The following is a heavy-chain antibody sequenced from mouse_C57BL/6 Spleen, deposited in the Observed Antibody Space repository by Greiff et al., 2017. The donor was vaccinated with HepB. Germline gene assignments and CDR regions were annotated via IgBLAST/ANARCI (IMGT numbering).Heavy chain of an antibody. J-gene: IGHJ3*01. D-gene: IGHD1-1*01. Sequence: EVQLQQSGPELVKPGASVKISCKASGYTFTDYYMNWVKQSHGKSLEWIGDINPNNGGTSYNQKFKGKATLTVDKSSSTAYMELRSLTSEDSAVYYCARLGYYGSSYPWFAYWGQGTLVTVSA. CDR2: INPNNGGT. V-gene: IGHV1-26*01. CDR3: ARLGYYGSSYPWFAY. CDR1: GYTFTDYY.